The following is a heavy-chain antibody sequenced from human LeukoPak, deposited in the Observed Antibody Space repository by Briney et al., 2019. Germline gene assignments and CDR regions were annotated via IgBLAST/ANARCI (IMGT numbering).Heavy chain of an antibody. CDR1: GFIFNSYG. CDR2: ISSSTSNI. D-gene: IGHD2-21*01. J-gene: IGHJ4*02. Sequence: GGSLRLSCTGSGFIFNSYGINWVRRAGGKGLEWVAYISSSTSNIFYADSVKGRFTISRDHAKDSVLLQMNSLRVEDTALYFCARDGVMAETPFYFDSWGQGALVTVSS. CDR3: ARDGVMAETPFYFDS. V-gene: IGHV3-48*01.